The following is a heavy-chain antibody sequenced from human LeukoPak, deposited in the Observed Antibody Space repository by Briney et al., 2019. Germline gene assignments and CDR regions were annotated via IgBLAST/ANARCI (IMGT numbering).Heavy chain of an antibody. D-gene: IGHD3-22*01. Sequence: RPGGSLRLSCTASGFTFGNYAMSWVRQAPGKGLEWVGFIRSKGYGGSTEYAASVKGRFTISRDDSKSIAYLQMNSLETEDTAVYYCTRAVAYYDSSGIFDYWGQGTLVTVSS. CDR3: TRAVAYYDSSGIFDY. J-gene: IGHJ4*02. V-gene: IGHV3-49*04. CDR1: GFTFGNYA. CDR2: IRSKGYGGST.